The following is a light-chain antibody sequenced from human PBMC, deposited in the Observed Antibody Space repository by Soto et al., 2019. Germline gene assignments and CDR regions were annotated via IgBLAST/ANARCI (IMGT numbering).Light chain of an antibody. CDR1: QSVSSK. V-gene: IGKV3-20*01. CDR2: GAS. J-gene: IGKJ5*01. Sequence: EIVITQSPATLSVSPGERATLSCRASQSVSSKLAWFQQKPGQAPRLLIYGASSRATGIPDRFSGSGSGTDFTLTIRRLEPEDFAVYYCQQYGSSITFGQGTRLEI. CDR3: QQYGSSIT.